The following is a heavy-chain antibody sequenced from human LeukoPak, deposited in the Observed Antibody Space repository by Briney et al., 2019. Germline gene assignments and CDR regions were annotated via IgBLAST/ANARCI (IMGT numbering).Heavy chain of an antibody. CDR2: ISGMCCST. V-gene: IGHV3-23*01. Sequence: TGGSLRLSCAASGFTFNNYAMSWARQAPGKGLEWVSVISGMCCSTYYADSVTGRFTISRDNSKNTLFLQMNCLRAEDTAVYCCADAVPTFYSCGYYIAYWGQGTLVTVSS. CDR3: ADAVPTFYSCGYYIAY. J-gene: IGHJ4*02. CDR1: GFTFNNYA. D-gene: IGHD3-22*01.